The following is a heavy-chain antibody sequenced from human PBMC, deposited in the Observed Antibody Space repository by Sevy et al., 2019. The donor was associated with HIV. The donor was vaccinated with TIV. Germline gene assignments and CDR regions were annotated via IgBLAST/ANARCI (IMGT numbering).Heavy chain of an antibody. Sequence: GGSLRLSCAASGFTLSNYWMSWVRQAPGKGLEWVANINEDGSDKYYVDSVKGRFTISRDNAQNSLYLQMNSLRAEDTAVYYCARDLFSESYSENYSGQGTMVTVSS. CDR1: GFTLSNYW. CDR2: INEDGSDK. D-gene: IGHD1-26*01. V-gene: IGHV3-7*01. CDR3: ARDLFSESYSENY. J-gene: IGHJ4*02.